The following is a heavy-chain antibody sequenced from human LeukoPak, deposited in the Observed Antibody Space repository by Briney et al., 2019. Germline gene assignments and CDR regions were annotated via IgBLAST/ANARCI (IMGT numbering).Heavy chain of an antibody. CDR3: AREADYVGPFDY. Sequence: GGSLRLSCAASGFTFSSNYMSWVRQAPGKGQEWVSLIYSGGNTYYADSVKGRFTISSNNSENTLYLQMNGLRAEDTAIYYCAREADYVGPFDYWGQGTLVTVSA. V-gene: IGHV3-53*01. D-gene: IGHD3-10*02. CDR1: GFTFSSNY. J-gene: IGHJ4*02. CDR2: IYSGGNT.